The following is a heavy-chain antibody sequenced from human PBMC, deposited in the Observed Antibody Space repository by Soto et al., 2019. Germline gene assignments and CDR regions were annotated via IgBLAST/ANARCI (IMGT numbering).Heavy chain of an antibody. CDR2: INAGNGDT. CDR3: ARAISGYVT. V-gene: IGHV1-3*01. CDR1: GINYNTYA. D-gene: IGHD5-12*01. Sequence: VQLVQSGAEMKKPGASVKLSCKTSGINYNTYAIHWVRQAPGQGLEWMGWINAGNGDTRYSQNFQGRVTLTRDTSASTVYMDPDSLKSEDTGVYYCARAISGYVTWGQGTLVTVSS. J-gene: IGHJ4*02.